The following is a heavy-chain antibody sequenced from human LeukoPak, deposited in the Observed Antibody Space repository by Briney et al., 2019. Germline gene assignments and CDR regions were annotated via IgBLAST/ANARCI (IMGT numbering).Heavy chain of an antibody. CDR3: ARDQADGDYYFDY. J-gene: IGHJ4*01. CDR1: GFTFSSYG. D-gene: IGHD4-17*01. Sequence: PXGSLRLSCAASGFTFSSYGMHWVRQAXGKGLEWVALIWYDGSIKYYEDSVKGRFTISRDNSKNTLYLQMNSLRAEDTAVYYCARDQADGDYYFDYWGQEPWSPSPQ. CDR2: IWYDGSIK. V-gene: IGHV3-33*01.